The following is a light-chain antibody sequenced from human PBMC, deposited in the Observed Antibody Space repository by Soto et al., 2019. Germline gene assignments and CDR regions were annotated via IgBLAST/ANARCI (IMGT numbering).Light chain of an antibody. CDR1: QSVTSR. Sequence: GDRVTITCRASQSVTSRAWYQQKPGKAPKLLIYGASNLESGVPSRFSGSGSGTEFTLTISSLQPDDFATYYCQQYNSYSLTFGGGTTVEIK. V-gene: IGKV1-5*01. CDR3: QQYNSYSLT. CDR2: GAS. J-gene: IGKJ4*01.